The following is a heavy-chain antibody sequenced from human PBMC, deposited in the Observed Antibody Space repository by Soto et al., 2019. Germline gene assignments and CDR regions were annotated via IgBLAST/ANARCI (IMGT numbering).Heavy chain of an antibody. J-gene: IGHJ4*02. D-gene: IGHD4-17*01. CDR3: ASRRNPYGAYDY. Sequence: EVQLVVSGGGLVQPGGSLRLSCAASGFTVSSNFMSWVRQAPGKGLEWVSIIYSDGSTYYADSVKGRFTISRDNFKNTLYLQMNSLRADDTAVYYCASRRNPYGAYDYWGQGTLVTVSS. V-gene: IGHV3-66*01. CDR1: GFTVSSNF. CDR2: IYSDGST.